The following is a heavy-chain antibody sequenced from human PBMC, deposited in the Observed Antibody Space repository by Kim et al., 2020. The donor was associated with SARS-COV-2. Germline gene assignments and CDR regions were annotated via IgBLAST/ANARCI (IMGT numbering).Heavy chain of an antibody. V-gene: IGHV3-9*01. J-gene: IGHJ4*02. CDR1: GFTFDDYA. CDR3: AKGVDCSGGSCYSYFDY. CDR2: ISWNSGSI. Sequence: GGSLRLSCAASGFTFDDYAMHWVRQAPGKGLEWVSGISWNSGSIGYADSVKGRFTISRDNAKNSLYLQMNSLRAEDTALYYCAKGVDCSGGSCYSYFDYWGQGTLVTVSS. D-gene: IGHD2-15*01.